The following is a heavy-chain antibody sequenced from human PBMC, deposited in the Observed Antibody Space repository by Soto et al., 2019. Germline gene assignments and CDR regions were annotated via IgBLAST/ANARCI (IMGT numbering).Heavy chain of an antibody. D-gene: IGHD2-2*01. CDR3: AKDLGYCSSTSCPRGYYYYYGMDV. Sequence: PGGSLRLSCAASGFTFSSYGMHWVRQAPGKGLEWVAVISYDGSNKYYADSVKGRFTISRDNSKNTLYLQMNSLRAEDTAVYYCAKDLGYCSSTSCPRGYYYYYGMDVWGQGTTVTVSS. CDR2: ISYDGSNK. CDR1: GFTFSSYG. J-gene: IGHJ6*02. V-gene: IGHV3-30*18.